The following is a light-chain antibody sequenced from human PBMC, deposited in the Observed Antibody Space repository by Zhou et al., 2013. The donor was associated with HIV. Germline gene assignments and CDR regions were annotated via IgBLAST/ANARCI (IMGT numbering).Light chain of an antibody. CDR3: QQYARSPLT. J-gene: IGKJ4*01. CDR1: QSVSSY. CDR2: DAS. Sequence: EIVLTQSPATLSLSPGERATLSCRASQSVSSYLAWYQQKPGQAPILLIYDASNRATGIPARFSGSGSGTDFTLTINRLEPQDFAVYYCQQYARSPLTFGGGTKVDIK. V-gene: IGKV3-11*01.